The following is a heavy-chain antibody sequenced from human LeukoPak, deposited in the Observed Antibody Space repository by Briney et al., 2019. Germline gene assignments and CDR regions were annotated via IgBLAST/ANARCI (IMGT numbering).Heavy chain of an antibody. Sequence: GGSLRLSCAASGFTFSSYAMSWVRQAPGKGLEWVSAISGSGGSTYYADSVKGRFTISRDNAKNTLYLQMNSLRAEDTAVYYCARGTNYDYVWGSYRDFDYWGQGTLVTVSS. CDR2: ISGSGGST. CDR1: GFTFSSYA. V-gene: IGHV3-23*01. D-gene: IGHD3-16*02. CDR3: ARGTNYDYVWGSYRDFDY. J-gene: IGHJ4*02.